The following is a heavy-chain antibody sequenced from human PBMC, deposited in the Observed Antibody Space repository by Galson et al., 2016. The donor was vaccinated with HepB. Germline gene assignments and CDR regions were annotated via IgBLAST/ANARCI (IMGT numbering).Heavy chain of an antibody. D-gene: IGHD6-13*01. V-gene: IGHV3-23*01. CDR1: GFTFNSFN. Sequence: SLRLSCAASGFTFNSFNMNWVRQAPGKGPEWVSAITGGGGSTYYADSVKGRFTVSRDNSKNTLYLQMNSLRADDTARYYCAKDRIAAAGAGFDYWGQGALVTVSS. CDR2: ITGGGGST. J-gene: IGHJ4*02. CDR3: AKDRIAAAGAGFDY.